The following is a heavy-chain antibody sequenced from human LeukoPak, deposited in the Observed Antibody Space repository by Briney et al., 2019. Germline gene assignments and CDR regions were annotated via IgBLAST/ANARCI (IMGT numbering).Heavy chain of an antibody. J-gene: IGHJ4*02. CDR3: ARGVDYYGV. D-gene: IGHD3-10*01. CDR2: IYYSGST. Sequence: SETLSLTCTVSGGSISDYYWSWIRQPPGKGLEWIGYIYYSGSTNYNPSLKSRVTISVDTSKNQFSLKLSSVTAADTAVYYCARGVDYYGVWGQGTLVTVSS. CDR1: GGSISDYY. V-gene: IGHV4-59*12.